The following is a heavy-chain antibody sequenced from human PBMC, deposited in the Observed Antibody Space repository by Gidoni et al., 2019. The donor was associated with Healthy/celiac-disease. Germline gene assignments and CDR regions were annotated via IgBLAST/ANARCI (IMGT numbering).Heavy chain of an antibody. J-gene: IGHJ4*02. CDR2: LDPSDSYT. Sequence: EVQLVQSGAEVKKPGESLRISCKGSGYSFTSYWISWVRQMPGKGLEWMGRLDPSDSYTNYSPSFQGHVTISADKSISTAYLQWSSLKASDTAMYYCARQAISAAAGTDFDYWGQGTLVTVSS. D-gene: IGHD6-13*01. CDR3: ARQAISAAAGTDFDY. V-gene: IGHV5-10-1*01. CDR1: GYSFTSYW.